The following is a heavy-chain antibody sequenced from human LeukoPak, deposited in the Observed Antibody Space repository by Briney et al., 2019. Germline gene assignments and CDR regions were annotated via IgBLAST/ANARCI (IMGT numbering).Heavy chain of an antibody. CDR2: IRYDGSNK. J-gene: IGHJ4*02. V-gene: IGHV3-30*02. D-gene: IGHD2-2*01. CDR1: GFTSSSYG. Sequence: GGSLRLSCAASGFTSSSYGMHWVRQAPGKGLEWVAFIRYDGSNKYYADSVKGRFTISRDNSKNTLYLQMNSPRAEDTAVYYCAKIGCSSTSCYTNEGYFDYWGQGTLVTVSS. CDR3: AKIGCSSTSCYTNEGYFDY.